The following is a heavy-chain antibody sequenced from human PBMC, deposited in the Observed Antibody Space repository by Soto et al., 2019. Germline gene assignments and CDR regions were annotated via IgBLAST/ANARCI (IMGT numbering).Heavy chain of an antibody. CDR1: GYTVTSYG. CDR2: ISAYNGNT. J-gene: IGHJ4*02. Sequence: QVQLVQSGAEVKKPGASVKVSCKASGYTVTSYGISWLRQAPGQGLEWMGWISAYNGNTNYAQKLQGRVTMTTDTSTSTAYRELRSQRSDDTAVYYCARWTTGETGSYWVQGTLVTVSS. CDR3: ARWTTGETGSY. V-gene: IGHV1-18*01. D-gene: IGHD4-17*01.